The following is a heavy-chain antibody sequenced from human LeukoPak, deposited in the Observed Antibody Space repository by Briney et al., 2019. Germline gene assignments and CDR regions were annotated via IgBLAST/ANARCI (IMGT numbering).Heavy chain of an antibody. CDR2: IYSSGST. D-gene: IGHD2-15*01. CDR1: GGSISSGDDY. V-gene: IGHV4-61*09. CDR3: ARGQSGGNCAFALYFDL. Sequence: PSQTLSLICTVTGGSISSGDDYWSWIRQPAGKELEWVGHIYSSGSTNYNPSLKSRVTISVDTSKNQFSLNLNSATAADTAVYYCARGQSGGNCAFALYFDLWGRGTLVTVSS. J-gene: IGHJ2*01.